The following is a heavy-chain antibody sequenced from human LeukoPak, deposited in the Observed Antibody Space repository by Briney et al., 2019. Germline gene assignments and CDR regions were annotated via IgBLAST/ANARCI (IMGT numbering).Heavy chain of an antibody. CDR2: IIPIFGTA. J-gene: IGHJ5*02. CDR3: ARDFSRNDFWSGSNWFDP. CDR1: GGTFSSYA. D-gene: IGHD3-3*01. Sequence: GSSVKVSCKASGGTFSSYAISWVRQAPGQGLEWMGGIIPIFGTANYAQKFQGRVTITADESTSTAYMELSSLRSEDTAMYYCARDFSRNDFWSGSNWFDPWGQGTLVTVSS. V-gene: IGHV1-69*01.